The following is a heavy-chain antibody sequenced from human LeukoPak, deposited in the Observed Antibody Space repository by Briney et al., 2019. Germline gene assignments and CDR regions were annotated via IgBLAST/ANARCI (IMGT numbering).Heavy chain of an antibody. J-gene: IGHJ4*02. V-gene: IGHV3-23*01. CDR2: ISGSGGST. CDR1: GFTFSSYA. CDR3: ARCLYCSGAY. D-gene: IGHD2-15*01. Sequence: GGSLRLSCAASGFTFSSYAMSWVRQAPGKGLEWVSAISGSGGSTYYADSVKGRFTISRDNSKNTLYLQVNSLRAEDTAVYYCARCLYCSGAYWGQGTLVTVSS.